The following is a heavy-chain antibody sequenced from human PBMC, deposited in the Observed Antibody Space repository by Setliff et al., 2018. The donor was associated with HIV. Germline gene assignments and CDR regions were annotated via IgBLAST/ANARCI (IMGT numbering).Heavy chain of an antibody. CDR2: VSYTGST. CDR1: GYSITDGYR. D-gene: IGHD2-15*01. J-gene: IGHJ4*02. CDR3: ARDRALRFSDSPSFYYFDY. V-gene: IGHV4-38-2*02. Sequence: PSETLSLTCSVSGYSITDGYRWGWIRQSTTRGLTWLGSVSYTGSTYYNPSLGSRLTISMDTSKNEFSLKLTSPTAADTAIYYCARDRALRFSDSPSFYYFDYWGQGSLVTVSS.